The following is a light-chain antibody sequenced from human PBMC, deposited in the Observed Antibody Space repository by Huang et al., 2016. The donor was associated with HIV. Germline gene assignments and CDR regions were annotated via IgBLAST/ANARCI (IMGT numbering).Light chain of an antibody. Sequence: EIVLTQSPATLSLSPGDRATLSCRASQSVGVYLAWYQQKPGQAPRLLIFEASNRATGIPDRFSGSGSWTDFTLTIDSLQPDDVAIYYCQQRTKWPPVLTFGGGTRVEIK. V-gene: IGKV3-11*01. CDR2: EAS. CDR3: QQRTKWPPVLT. J-gene: IGKJ4*01. CDR1: QSVGVY.